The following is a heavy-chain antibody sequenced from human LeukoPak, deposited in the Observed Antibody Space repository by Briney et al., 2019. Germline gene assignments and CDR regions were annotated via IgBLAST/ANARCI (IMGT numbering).Heavy chain of an antibody. CDR3: AKSVSSGYYYYYGMDV. D-gene: IGHD3-22*01. J-gene: IGHJ6*02. CDR1: GFTFDDYA. V-gene: IGHV3-9*01. CDR2: ISWNSGSI. Sequence: PGGSLRLSCAASGFTFDDYAMHWVRQAPGKGLEWVSGISWNSGSIGYADSVKGRFTISRDNAKNSLYLQMNSLRAEDTALYYCAKSVSSGYYYYYGMDVWGQGTTVTVSS.